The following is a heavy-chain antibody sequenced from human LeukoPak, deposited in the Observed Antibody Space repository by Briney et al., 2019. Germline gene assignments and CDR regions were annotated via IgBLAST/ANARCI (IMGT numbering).Heavy chain of an antibody. Sequence: GESLKISCKGSGYSFTSYWIGWVRQMPGKGLEWMGIIYPGDSDTRYSPSFQGQVTISADKSICTAYLQWSSLKASDTAMYYCARHGTMVRGVITPYYYYMDVWGKGTTVTVSS. V-gene: IGHV5-51*01. D-gene: IGHD3-10*01. CDR3: ARHGTMVRGVITPYYYYMDV. J-gene: IGHJ6*03. CDR2: IYPGDSDT. CDR1: GYSFTSYW.